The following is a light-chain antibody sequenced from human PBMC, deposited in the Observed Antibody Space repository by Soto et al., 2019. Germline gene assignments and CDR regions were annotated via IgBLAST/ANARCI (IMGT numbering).Light chain of an antibody. V-gene: IGLV2-14*01. CDR2: EVS. CDR3: SSYSSTYTLL. Sequence: SVLTQPASVSGSPGQSITISCTGTSSDVGGYNYVSWYQQHPGKAPKLMIYEVSNRPSGVSNRFSGSKSGNTASLTISGLQAEDEGDYFCSSYSSTYTLLFGSGTKVTVL. CDR1: SSDVGGYNY. J-gene: IGLJ1*01.